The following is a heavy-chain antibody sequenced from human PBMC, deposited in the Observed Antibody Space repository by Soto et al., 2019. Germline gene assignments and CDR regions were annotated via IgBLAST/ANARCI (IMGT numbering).Heavy chain of an antibody. Sequence: ASVKVSCKASGYTFTSYGISWVRQAPGQGLEWMGWISAYNGNTNYAQKLQGRVTMTTDTSTSTAYMELRSLRSDDTAVYYCARVYSSGLYYYYYDGMDVWGQGTTVTVSS. D-gene: IGHD6-6*01. CDR3: ARVYSSGLYYYYYDGMDV. CDR1: GYTFTSYG. CDR2: ISAYNGNT. V-gene: IGHV1-18*01. J-gene: IGHJ6*02.